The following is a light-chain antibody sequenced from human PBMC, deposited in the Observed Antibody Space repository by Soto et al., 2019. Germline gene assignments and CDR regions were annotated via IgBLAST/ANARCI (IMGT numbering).Light chain of an antibody. CDR2: GVS. Sequence: DIPMTQSPSSLSASVGDRVIITCRASDTIRTYLNWYQQQPGKAPKLLIYGVSKLQSGVPPRFSGSGSGTEFTLTITGLQPEDFATYYCQQSYSSPLLAFGGGTKVEIK. V-gene: IGKV1-39*01. CDR3: QQSYSSPLLA. CDR1: DTIRTY. J-gene: IGKJ4*01.